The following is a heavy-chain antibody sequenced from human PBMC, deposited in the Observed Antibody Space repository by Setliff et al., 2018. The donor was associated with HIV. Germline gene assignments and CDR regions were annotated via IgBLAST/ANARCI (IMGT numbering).Heavy chain of an antibody. Sequence: SETLSLTCTVSGGSTYSGGYFWSWIRQPPGKGLEWIGSIYYSGNTNYNPSLKSRVTISVDTSKNQFSLKLSSVTAADTAVYYCARDPHNYDSSGYRRTWYFDLWGRGSLVTVSS. J-gene: IGHJ2*01. D-gene: IGHD3-22*01. CDR1: GGSTYSGGYF. CDR3: ARDPHNYDSSGYRRTWYFDL. V-gene: IGHV4-31*03. CDR2: IYYSGNT.